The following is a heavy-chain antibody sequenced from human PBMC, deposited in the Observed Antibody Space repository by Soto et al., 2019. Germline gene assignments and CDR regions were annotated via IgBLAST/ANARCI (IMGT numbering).Heavy chain of an antibody. CDR3: VREKIGTLGSAFGI. J-gene: IGHJ3*02. CDR2: IWDDGSRK. D-gene: IGHD1-1*01. CDR1: GFPFSSYG. Sequence: PGGSLRLSCAASGFPFSSYGMHWVRQAPGKGLDWVALIWDDGSRKMYADSVKGRFTISRDNSKNTLFLQMNSLGAEDTAVYYCVREKIGTLGSAFGIWGQGTMVTVSS. V-gene: IGHV3-33*01.